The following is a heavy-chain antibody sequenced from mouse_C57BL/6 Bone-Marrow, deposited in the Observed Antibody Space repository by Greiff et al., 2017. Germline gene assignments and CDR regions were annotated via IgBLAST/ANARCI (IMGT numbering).Heavy chain of an antibody. CDR2: INPNNGGT. CDR1: GYTFTDYN. D-gene: IGHD3-2*02. V-gene: IGHV1-18*01. CDR3: AITAQATWNYAMDY. J-gene: IGHJ4*01. Sequence: VQLQQSGPELVKPGASVKIPCKASGYTFTDYNMDWVKQSHGKSLEWIGDINPNNGGTIYNQKFKGKATLTVDKSSSTAYMELRSLTSEDTAVYYCAITAQATWNYAMDYWGQGTSVTGSS.